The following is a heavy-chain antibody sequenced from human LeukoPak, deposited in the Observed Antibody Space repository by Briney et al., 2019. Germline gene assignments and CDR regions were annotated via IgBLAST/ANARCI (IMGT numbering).Heavy chain of an antibody. CDR3: ARDEGSGSYAWDY. J-gene: IGHJ4*02. CDR1: GGSISSNY. D-gene: IGHD1-26*01. Sequence: SETLSLTCTVSGGSISSNYWSWIRQPAGKGLEWIGRIYFSGSTNYNPSLKSRVTMSLDTSKNQFSLNMRSVTAADTAVYYCARDEGSGSYAWDYWGQGTLVTVSS. V-gene: IGHV4-4*07. CDR2: IYFSGST.